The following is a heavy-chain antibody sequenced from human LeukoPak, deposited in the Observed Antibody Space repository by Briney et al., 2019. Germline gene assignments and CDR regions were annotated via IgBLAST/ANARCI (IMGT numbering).Heavy chain of an antibody. Sequence: PGGSLRLSCAASGFTFRSYWMHWVRQAPGKGLVWVSRINRDGSSTSYADSVKGRFTISRDNAKNTLYLQMNSLRAEDTAEYYCARDFSLGWFDPWGQGTLVTVSS. CDR1: GFTFRSYW. CDR2: INRDGSST. J-gene: IGHJ5*02. D-gene: IGHD3-3*01. V-gene: IGHV3-74*01. CDR3: ARDFSLGWFDP.